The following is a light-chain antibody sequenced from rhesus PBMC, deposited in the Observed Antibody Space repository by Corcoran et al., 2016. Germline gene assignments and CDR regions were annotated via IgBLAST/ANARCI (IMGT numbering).Light chain of an antibody. CDR2: GAS. CDR3: LQSSNWYS. V-gene: IGKV3-24*04. J-gene: IGKJ2*01. CDR1: QSVSSY. Sequence: EIVLTQSPATLALSPGERATLSCRASQSVSSYLAWYQQKPGQAPRLLISGASSRATGLPDRFSGSGSGTEFTLTISSLEPEDVGVYFGLQSSNWYSFGQGTKVEIK.